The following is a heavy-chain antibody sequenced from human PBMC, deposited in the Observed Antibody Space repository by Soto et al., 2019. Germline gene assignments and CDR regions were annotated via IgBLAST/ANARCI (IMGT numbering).Heavy chain of an antibody. Sequence: GGSLRLSCAASGFTFSSSVMSWVRQAPGKGLEWVSTISGSGGNTYYADSVKGRFTISRDNSKNTLYLQMNSLRAGDTAVYYCAKDHRLLVIVTFDYWGQGTRVTVSS. CDR3: AKDHRLLVIVTFDY. CDR2: ISGSGGNT. J-gene: IGHJ4*02. CDR1: GFTFSSSV. V-gene: IGHV3-23*01. D-gene: IGHD3-22*01.